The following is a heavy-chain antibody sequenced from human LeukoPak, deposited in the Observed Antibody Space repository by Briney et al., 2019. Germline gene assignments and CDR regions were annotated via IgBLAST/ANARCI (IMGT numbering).Heavy chain of an antibody. CDR1: GDSISSSY. CDR2: IYYGGST. J-gene: IGHJ6*03. Sequence: SETLSLTCTVSGDSISSSYWSCIRQSPGKGLEWIGYIYYGGSTHYTPSLKCRVTISVDTSKNQFSLKLSSVTAADTAVYYCASHLADLDYYYYMDVWGTGTTVTVSS. CDR3: ASHLADLDYYYYMDV. V-gene: IGHV4-59*08. D-gene: IGHD3-3*01.